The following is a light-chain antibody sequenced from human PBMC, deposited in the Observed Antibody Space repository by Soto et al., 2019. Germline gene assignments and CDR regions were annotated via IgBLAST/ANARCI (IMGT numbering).Light chain of an antibody. Sequence: DIQLTQSPSSLSVSVGDRVTITCQTSQDINTYLNWYQQKPGRAPKLLIYDASNLETGVASTFSGSGSGTHFTFTINSLQPEDVGTYYCQQYRTFHITFGQGTRLELK. J-gene: IGKJ5*01. CDR1: QDINTY. CDR2: DAS. CDR3: QQYRTFHIT. V-gene: IGKV1-33*01.